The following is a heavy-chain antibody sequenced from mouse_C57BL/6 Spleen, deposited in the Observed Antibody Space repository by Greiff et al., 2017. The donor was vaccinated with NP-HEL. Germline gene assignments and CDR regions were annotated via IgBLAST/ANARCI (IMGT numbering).Heavy chain of an antibody. V-gene: IGHV1-64*01. CDR2: IHPNSGST. CDR1: GYTFTSYW. CDR3: ERGEEEGVRSFDD. J-gene: IGHJ3*01. D-gene: IGHD2-13*01. Sequence: QVQLPQPPAELEKKRAEGKVSCKASGYTFTSYWMHWVKQRPGQGLEWIGMIHPNSGSTNYNEKFKSKATLTVGKSSSTAYMQLSSLTSEDAEVEEGERGEEEGVRSFDDWGQGKRVTVSA.